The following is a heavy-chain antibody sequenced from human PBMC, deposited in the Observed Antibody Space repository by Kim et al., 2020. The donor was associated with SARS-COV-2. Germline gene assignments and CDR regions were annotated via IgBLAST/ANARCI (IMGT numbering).Heavy chain of an antibody. CDR2: IYYSGST. D-gene: IGHD1-1*01. Sequence: SETLSLTCTVSGGSISSGGYYWSWIRQHPGKGLEWIGYIYYSGSTYYNPSLKSRVTISVDTSKNQFSLKLSSVTAADTAVYYCARSPPGEPTLFDYWGQGTLVTVSS. J-gene: IGHJ4*02. CDR1: GGSISSGGYY. V-gene: IGHV4-31*03. CDR3: ARSPPGEPTLFDY.